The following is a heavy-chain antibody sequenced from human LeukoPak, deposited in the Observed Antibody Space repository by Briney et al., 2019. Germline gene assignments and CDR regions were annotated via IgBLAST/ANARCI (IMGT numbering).Heavy chain of an antibody. D-gene: IGHD5-18*01. CDR2: IYSGGYT. J-gene: IGHJ4*02. Sequence: PGGSLRLSCAASGFTVSSNYMSWVRQAPGKGLEWVSVIYSGGYTYYADSVKGRFTISRDSSKNTLYLHMNGLRAEDTAVYYCASKRGHSYGLDYWGQGTLVTVSS. CDR3: ASKRGHSYGLDY. CDR1: GFTVSSNY. V-gene: IGHV3-66*01.